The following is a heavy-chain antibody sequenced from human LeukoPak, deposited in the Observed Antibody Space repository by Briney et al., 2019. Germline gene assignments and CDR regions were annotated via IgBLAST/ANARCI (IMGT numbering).Heavy chain of an antibody. Sequence: GGSLRLSCAASGFTFSSYGMHWVRQAPGKGLEWVAVISRDGSTKYYADSVKGRFTISRDNSEKTLYLQMNSLRAEDTAVYYCTRDRIPSTAYYGMDVWGQGTTVAVSS. D-gene: IGHD4-17*01. CDR3: TRDRIPSTAYYGMDV. V-gene: IGHV3-30*19. CDR2: ISRDGSTK. CDR1: GFTFSSYG. J-gene: IGHJ6*02.